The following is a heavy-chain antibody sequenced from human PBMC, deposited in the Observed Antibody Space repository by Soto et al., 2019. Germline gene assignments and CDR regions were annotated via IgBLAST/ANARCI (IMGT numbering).Heavy chain of an antibody. V-gene: IGHV4-59*01. Sequence: PSETLSLTCTVSGGSISSYYWSWIRQPPGKGLEWIGYIYYSGSTNYNPSLKSRVTISVDTSKNQFSLKLSSVTAADTAVYYCARDPALGAFDIWGQGTMVTVSS. CDR1: GGSISSYY. CDR3: ARDPALGAFDI. J-gene: IGHJ3*02. D-gene: IGHD6-13*01. CDR2: IYYSGST.